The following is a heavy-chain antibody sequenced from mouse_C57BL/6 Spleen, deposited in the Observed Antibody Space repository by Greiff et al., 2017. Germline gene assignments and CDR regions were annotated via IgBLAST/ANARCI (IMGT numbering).Heavy chain of an antibody. CDR3: TTGGWLLRQGFAY. CDR2: IDPENGDT. D-gene: IGHD2-3*01. J-gene: IGHJ3*01. Sequence: VQLQQSGAELVRPGASVKLSCTASGFNIKDDYMHWVKQRPEQGLEWIGWIDPENGDTEYASKFQGKATITADTSSNTAYLQLSSLTSEDTAVYYCTTGGWLLRQGFAYWGQGTLVTVSA. V-gene: IGHV14-4*01. CDR1: GFNIKDDY.